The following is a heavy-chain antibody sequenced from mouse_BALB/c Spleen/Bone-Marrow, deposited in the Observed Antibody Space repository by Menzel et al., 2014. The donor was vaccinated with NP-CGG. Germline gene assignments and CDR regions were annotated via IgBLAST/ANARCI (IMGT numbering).Heavy chain of an antibody. V-gene: IGHV14-3*02. CDR3: ARYYYGYYFDY. J-gene: IGHJ2*01. Sequence: DVKLQESGAELVKPGASVKLSCTASGFNIKDTYMHWVKQRPEQGLEWIGRIDPANGNTKYDPKFQGKATITADTSSNTAYLQLSSLTSEDTAVYYCARYYYGYYFDYWGQGTTLTVFS. CDR2: IDPANGNT. CDR1: GFNIKDTY. D-gene: IGHD1-2*01.